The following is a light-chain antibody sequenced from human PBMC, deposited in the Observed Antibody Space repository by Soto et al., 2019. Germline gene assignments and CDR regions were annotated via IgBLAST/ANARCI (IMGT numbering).Light chain of an antibody. CDR1: SSDVGGLNY. J-gene: IGLJ3*02. V-gene: IGLV2-14*01. Sequence: QSALTQPASVSGSPGQSITISCTGSSSDVGGLNYVSWYQQHPGKVPKLIIYEVSNRPSGVSNRFSGSKSGNTASLTISGLQAEDEADYYCSSFTSNSNWVFGGGTKLTVL. CDR3: SSFTSNSNWV. CDR2: EVS.